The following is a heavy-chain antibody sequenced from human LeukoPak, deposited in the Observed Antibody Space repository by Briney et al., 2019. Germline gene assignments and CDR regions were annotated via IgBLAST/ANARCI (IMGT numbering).Heavy chain of an antibody. J-gene: IGHJ5*02. Sequence: GESLEISCKGSGDTFATNWIGWVRQLPGKGLEWMRVIYPGDSRTRYSPSFQGQVTISADKSISTAYLQWGSLTASYTATYYCACREFTSPWSDPWGQGTLVTVSS. V-gene: IGHV5-51*01. CDR2: IYPGDSRT. CDR3: ACREFTSPWSDP. D-gene: IGHD2-2*01. CDR1: GDTFATNW.